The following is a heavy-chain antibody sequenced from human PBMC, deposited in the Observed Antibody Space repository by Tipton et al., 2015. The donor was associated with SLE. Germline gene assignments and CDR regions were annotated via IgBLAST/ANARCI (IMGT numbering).Heavy chain of an antibody. Sequence: TLSLTCTVSGGSMSSGNYHWVWIRQPPGKGLEWVGSVWNSGSIYYNPSLKSRVTISADMSKNQFSLRLTSVTSADTAVYYCARGPTATTDYWGQGTLVTVSS. CDR3: ARGPTATTDY. D-gene: IGHD4-17*01. V-gene: IGHV4-39*07. CDR1: GGSMSSGNYH. CDR2: VWNSGSI. J-gene: IGHJ4*02.